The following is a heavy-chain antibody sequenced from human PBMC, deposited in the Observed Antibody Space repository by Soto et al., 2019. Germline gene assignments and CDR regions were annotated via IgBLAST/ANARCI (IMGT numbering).Heavy chain of an antibody. Sequence: SETLSLTCTVSGGSISSSSYYWGWIRQPPGKGLEWIGSIYYSGSTYYNPSLKSRVTISVDTSKNQFSLKLSSVTAADTAVYYCASLYSNFYYYYYGMDVWGQGTTVTVSS. V-gene: IGHV4-39*01. CDR2: IYYSGST. CDR1: GGSISSSSYY. CDR3: ASLYSNFYYYYYGMDV. J-gene: IGHJ6*02. D-gene: IGHD4-4*01.